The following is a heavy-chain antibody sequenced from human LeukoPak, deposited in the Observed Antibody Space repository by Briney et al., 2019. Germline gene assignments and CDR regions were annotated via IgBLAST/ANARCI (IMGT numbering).Heavy chain of an antibody. CDR1: GVSINIDY. CDR2: IYHSGST. V-gene: IGHV4-59*01. D-gene: IGHD5-24*01. J-gene: IGHJ3*02. Sequence: SETLSLTCSVSGVSINIDYWTWIRQPPGKGLERIGYIYHSGSTNYNPSLQSRVTISIDKSKKLFSLKLISVTAADTAIYYCARVGGMTTINNAAFDIWGQGTMVTVSS. CDR3: ARVGGMTTINNAAFDI.